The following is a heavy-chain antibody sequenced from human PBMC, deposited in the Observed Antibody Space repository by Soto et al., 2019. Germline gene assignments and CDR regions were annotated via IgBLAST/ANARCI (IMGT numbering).Heavy chain of an antibody. D-gene: IGHD3-10*01. Sequence: GESLKISCKGSGYSFLNYWIGWVRQMPGKVLEWMGRIDPSDSYTNYSPSFQGHVTISADKSISTAYLQWSSLKASDTAMYYCASRYYYGSGADYYGMDVWGQGTTVTVS. CDR2: IDPSDSYT. CDR1: GYSFLNYW. V-gene: IGHV5-10-1*01. CDR3: ASRYYYGSGADYYGMDV. J-gene: IGHJ6*02.